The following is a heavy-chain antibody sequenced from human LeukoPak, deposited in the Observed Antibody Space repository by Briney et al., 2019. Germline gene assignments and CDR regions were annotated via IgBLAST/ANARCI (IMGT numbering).Heavy chain of an antibody. CDR1: GFTFSSYG. Sequence: GGSLRLSCAASGFTFSSYGMHWVRQAPGKGLEWVAVISHDGSNEYYGDSVKGRFTISRDNSKNTLYLQMSSLWTEDTAVYHCAKDGFFSTSWYRRRLDYWGQGTQVTVSS. V-gene: IGHV3-30*18. D-gene: IGHD6-13*01. CDR2: ISHDGSNE. CDR3: AKDGFFSTSWYRRRLDY. J-gene: IGHJ4*02.